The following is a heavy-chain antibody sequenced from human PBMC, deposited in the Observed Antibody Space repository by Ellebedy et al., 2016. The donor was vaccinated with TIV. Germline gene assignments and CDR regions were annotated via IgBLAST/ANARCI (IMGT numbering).Heavy chain of an antibody. V-gene: IGHV3-9*01. D-gene: IGHD3-3*01. CDR2: ISWNSGSI. CDR1: GFTFDDYA. Sequence: SLKISCAASGFTFDDYAMHWVRQAPGKGLEWVSGISWNSGSIGYADSVKGRFTISRDNAKNSLYLQMNSLRAEDTALYYCAKGVFGVVPTGYWGQGTLVTVSS. J-gene: IGHJ4*02. CDR3: AKGVFGVVPTGY.